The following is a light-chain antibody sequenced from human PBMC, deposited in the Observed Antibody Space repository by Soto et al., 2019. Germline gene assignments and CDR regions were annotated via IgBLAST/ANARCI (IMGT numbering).Light chain of an antibody. J-gene: IGKJ2*01. CDR2: GAS. CDR1: QSVSSNY. Sequence: EIVLTQSPGTLSLSPGERATLSCRASQSVSSNYLAWYQQKPGQAPRLLIYGASSRATVIPARFSGSGSGTDFTLTISRLQSEDFAVYYCQQYGSSPYTFGEGTKLEIK. V-gene: IGKV3-20*01. CDR3: QQYGSSPYT.